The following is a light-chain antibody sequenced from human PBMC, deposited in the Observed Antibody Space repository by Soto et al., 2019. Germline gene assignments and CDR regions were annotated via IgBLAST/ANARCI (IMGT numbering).Light chain of an antibody. CDR3: QQCDGSPFT. CDR2: GAS. Sequence: EIVLTQSPGTLSLSPGERATLSCRASQSVSVNRFAWYLQRPGQAPRLLIYGASHRAAGIPDRFSGSGSCTDFALTISRLEPEDFAVYYCQQCDGSPFTFGPGTKVDIK. V-gene: IGKV3-20*01. CDR1: QSVSVNR. J-gene: IGKJ3*01.